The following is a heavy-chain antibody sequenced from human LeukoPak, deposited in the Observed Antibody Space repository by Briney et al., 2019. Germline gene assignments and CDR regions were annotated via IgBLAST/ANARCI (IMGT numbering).Heavy chain of an antibody. Sequence: GGSLRLSCAASGFTFSNYGMHWVRQAPGKGLGWVTLISYDVSNKYYADSVKGRFTISRDNSKNTLYLQMNSLRAEDTAVYYCARGRDVWGSYRFYYYYYMDVWGKGTTVTVSS. D-gene: IGHD3-16*02. CDR2: ISYDVSNK. J-gene: IGHJ6*03. CDR3: ARGRDVWGSYRFYYYYYMDV. V-gene: IGHV3-30*03. CDR1: GFTFSNYG.